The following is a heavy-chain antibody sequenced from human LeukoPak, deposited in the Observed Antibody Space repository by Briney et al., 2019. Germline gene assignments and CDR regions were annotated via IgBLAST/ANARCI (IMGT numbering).Heavy chain of an antibody. Sequence: GGSLRLSCAASGFTFSSYAMSWVRQAPEKGLEWVATISGSGGDTYYADSVRGRFTISRDDSENTLYLQMNSLRAEDTAVYYCAKDHWTSRNTYFAYWAQENLVTV. CDR3: AKDHWTSRNTYFAY. J-gene: IGHJ4*02. CDR1: GFTFSSYA. D-gene: IGHD1-14*01. V-gene: IGHV3-23*01. CDR2: ISGSGGDT.